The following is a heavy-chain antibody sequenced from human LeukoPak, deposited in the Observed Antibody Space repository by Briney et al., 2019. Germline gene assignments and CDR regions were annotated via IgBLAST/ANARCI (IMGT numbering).Heavy chain of an antibody. CDR3: ATLPDYDLFY. CDR1: GFTVSSNY. D-gene: IGHD3-3*01. J-gene: IGHJ4*02. CDR2: IYSGGST. V-gene: IGHV3-53*01. Sequence: PGGSLRLSCAASGFTVSSNYMSWVRQAPGKGLEWVSVIYSGGSTYYVDSVKGRFTISRDNSKNTLYLQMNSLRAEDTAIYYCATLPDYDLFYWGQGTLVTVSS.